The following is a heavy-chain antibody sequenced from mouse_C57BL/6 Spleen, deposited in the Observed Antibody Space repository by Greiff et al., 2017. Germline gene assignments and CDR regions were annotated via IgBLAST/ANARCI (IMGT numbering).Heavy chain of an antibody. J-gene: IGHJ4*01. CDR3: ARLLLLRYYAMDY. Sequence: VKLVESGPGLVAPSQSLSITCPVSGFSLTSYAISWVRQPPGKGLEWLGVLWTGGGTNYNSALKSKLSISKDNSKSQVFLKMNSLQTDDTARYYCARLLLLRYYAMDYWGQGTSVTVSS. D-gene: IGHD1-1*01. CDR1: GFSLTSYA. V-gene: IGHV2-9-1*01. CDR2: LWTGGGT.